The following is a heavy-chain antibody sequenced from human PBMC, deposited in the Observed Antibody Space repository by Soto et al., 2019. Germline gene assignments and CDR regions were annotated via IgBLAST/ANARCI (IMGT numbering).Heavy chain of an antibody. D-gene: IGHD6-13*01. Sequence: ASVKVSCKASGYTFTSYAMHWVRQAPGQRLEWMGWINAGNGNTKYSQKFQGRVTITRDTSASTAYMELSSLRSEDTAVYYCARAGIAAAGPYSPRARWFDPWGQGTLVTVSS. CDR2: INAGNGNT. CDR1: GYTFTSYA. CDR3: ARAGIAAAGPYSPRARWFDP. V-gene: IGHV1-3*01. J-gene: IGHJ5*02.